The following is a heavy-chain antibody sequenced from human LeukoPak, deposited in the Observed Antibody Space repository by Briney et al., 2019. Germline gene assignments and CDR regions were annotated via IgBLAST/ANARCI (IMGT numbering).Heavy chain of an antibody. V-gene: IGHV4-39*07. CDR3: ATGPGAFVD. CDR2: IYYSGST. D-gene: IGHD3-10*01. CDR1: GVSISSYY. Sequence: SETLSLTCTVSGVSISSYYWGWIRQPPGKGLEWIGSIYYSGSTYYNPSLKSRVTISVDTSKNQFSLKLSSVTAADTAVYYCATGPGAFVDWGQGTLVTVSS. J-gene: IGHJ4*02.